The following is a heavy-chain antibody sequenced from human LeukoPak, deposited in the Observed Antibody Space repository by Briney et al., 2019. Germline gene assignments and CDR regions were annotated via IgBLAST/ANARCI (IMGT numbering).Heavy chain of an antibody. CDR2: ISGSGGRI. J-gene: IGHJ4*02. D-gene: IGHD1-1*01. CDR1: GFTFSSYS. V-gene: IGHV3-23*01. Sequence: GGSLRLSCAASGFTFSSYSMSWVRQAPGKGLEWVSSISGSGGRIDYADSVKGRFTISRDNSKNTLSLQMNSLTAEDTAIYYCAKNPRLEGWIYFDSWGQGILVTVSS. CDR3: AKNPRLEGWIYFDS.